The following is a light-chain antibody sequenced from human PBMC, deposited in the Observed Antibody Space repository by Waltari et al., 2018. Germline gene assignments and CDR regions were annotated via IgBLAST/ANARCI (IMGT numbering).Light chain of an antibody. CDR2: DVS. V-gene: IGLV2-23*02. Sequence: QSALTQPASASGSPGQSITTSCTGTSSDVGGYKYVYWYQQHPGKAPKFMIYDVSERPSGVSNRFSGSKSANTASLTIAGLQAEDEADYYCCSYAGSGTYVFGTGTKVTVL. CDR3: CSYAGSGTYV. J-gene: IGLJ1*01. CDR1: SSDVGGYKY.